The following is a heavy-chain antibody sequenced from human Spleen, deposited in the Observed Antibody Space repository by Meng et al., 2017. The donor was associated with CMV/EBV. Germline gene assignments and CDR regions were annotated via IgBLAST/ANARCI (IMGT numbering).Heavy chain of an antibody. CDR1: GSSINSGGYY. V-gene: IGHV4-31*02. CDR2: IYYSGST. CDR3: ARAPSTSEEINFDY. Sequence: GSSINSGGYYCSWLRHHPGRGLEWIGYIYYSGSTYYNPSLKTRVTISFGTSKNQFSLRLGSVTAADTAVYYCARAPSTSEEINFDYWGQGTLVTVSS. D-gene: IGHD2-2*01. J-gene: IGHJ4*02.